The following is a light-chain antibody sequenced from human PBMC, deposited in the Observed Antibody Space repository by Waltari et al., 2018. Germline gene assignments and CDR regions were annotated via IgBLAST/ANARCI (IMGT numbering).Light chain of an antibody. CDR2: RDT. CDR1: KLGYKS. V-gene: IGLV3-1*01. J-gene: IGLJ2*01. CDR3: QAWDFTVV. Sequence: SYELTQPPSVAVSPGQTASISCSGEKLGYKSACWYQQKPGQSPVLGISRDTKRPSGIPDRFSGSKSGNTATLTISGTKAMDEADYYRQAWDFTVVFGGGTKLTVL.